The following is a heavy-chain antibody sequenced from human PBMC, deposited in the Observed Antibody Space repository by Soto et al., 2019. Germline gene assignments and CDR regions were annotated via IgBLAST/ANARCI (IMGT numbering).Heavy chain of an antibody. V-gene: IGHV3-9*01. D-gene: IGHD6-19*01. Sequence: EVQLVESGGGLVQPGRSLRLSCAASGFTFDDYAMHWVRQAPGKGLEWVSGISWNSGSIGYADSVRGRFTISRDSAKNSLYLKMNSLNAEDTALYFCAKGSLGCVDYWGRGTLVTVSS. J-gene: IGHJ4*02. CDR2: ISWNSGSI. CDR1: GFTFDDYA. CDR3: AKGSLGCVDY.